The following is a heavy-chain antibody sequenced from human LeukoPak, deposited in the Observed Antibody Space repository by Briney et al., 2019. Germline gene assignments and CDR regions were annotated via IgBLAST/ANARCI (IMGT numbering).Heavy chain of an antibody. CDR3: ASSQLGQEYYYYMDV. D-gene: IGHD6-6*01. CDR1: GYTFTSYA. CDR2: INAGNGNT. V-gene: IGHV1-3*03. Sequence: ASVKVSCKASGYTFTSYAMHWVRQAPGQRLEWMGWINAGNGNTKYSQEFQGRVTITRDTSASTAYMELSSLRSEDMAVYFCASSQLGQEYYYYMDVWGTGTTVTVSS. J-gene: IGHJ6*03.